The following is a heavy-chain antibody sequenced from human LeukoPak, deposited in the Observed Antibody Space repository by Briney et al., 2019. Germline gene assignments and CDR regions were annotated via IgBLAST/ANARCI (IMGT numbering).Heavy chain of an antibody. J-gene: IGHJ4*02. V-gene: IGHV3-23*01. CDR2: IGGSGDRP. CDR3: AKCASRSVAGSDS. D-gene: IGHD6-19*01. Sequence: GGSLRLSCAASGFMFSSYAMTWVRQAPGKGLEWVSSIGGSGDRPYYADSVNGRFTISRDTSKNTLYLQMNSLRTEDTAIYYCAKCASRSVAGSDSWGQGTLVTVFS. CDR1: GFMFSSYA.